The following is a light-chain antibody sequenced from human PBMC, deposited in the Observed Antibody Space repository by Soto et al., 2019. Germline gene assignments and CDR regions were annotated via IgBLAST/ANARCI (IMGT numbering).Light chain of an antibody. V-gene: IGKV3-20*01. CDR3: QQYGSSPLT. CDR1: QSIRSNS. CDR2: GAS. J-gene: IGKJ4*01. Sequence: EIVLTQSPGTMSLSPGQRATLSCRASQSIRSNSLAWYQQRPGQAPRLLIYGASSRATGIPDRFSGGWSGTDLSLTISRLETYDFSVYYCQQYGSSPLTFGGGTKVEIK.